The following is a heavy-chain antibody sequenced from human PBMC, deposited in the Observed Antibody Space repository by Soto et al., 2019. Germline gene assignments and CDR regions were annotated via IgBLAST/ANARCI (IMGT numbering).Heavy chain of an antibody. J-gene: IGHJ4*02. Sequence: ASVKVSGKASGYTFSNYGISWVRQAPGQGLEWMGWLTAYNGNTNYAQKFQGRLTVTTDSFTSTAYMELRSLRSDDTAVYYCARGRPHDYWGQGTLVTVSS. CDR1: GYTFSNYG. CDR3: ARGRPHDY. CDR2: LTAYNGNT. V-gene: IGHV1-18*01.